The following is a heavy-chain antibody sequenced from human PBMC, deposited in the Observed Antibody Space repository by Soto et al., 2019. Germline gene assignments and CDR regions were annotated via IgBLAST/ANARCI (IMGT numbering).Heavy chain of an antibody. CDR3: ARWGTTGGLDV. CDR2: TSYDGSDK. Sequence: QVQLVESGGGVVQPGTSLRVSCVGSGFTFRSYVIHWVRQAPGKGLEWVALTSYDGSDKYYDDSVRGRFTISRDNSRNTVDRHMDSLRLEDTALYFCARWGTTGGLDVWGQGTLVCVSS. J-gene: IGHJ1*01. V-gene: IGHV3-30*19. CDR1: GFTFRSYV. D-gene: IGHD3-16*01.